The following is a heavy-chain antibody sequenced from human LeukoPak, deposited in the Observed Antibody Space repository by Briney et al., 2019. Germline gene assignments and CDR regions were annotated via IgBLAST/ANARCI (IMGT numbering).Heavy chain of an antibody. V-gene: IGHV1-69*04. CDR2: IIPIVGIA. D-gene: IGHD5-24*01. Sequence: SAKVSCKASGYTFTSYVINWVRQATGQGLEWVGTIIPIVGIANYAQKFQGRATITADKSTSTAYMELSSLRSEDTAVYYCARDGEMATIYFDYWGQGTLVTVSS. CDR1: GYTFTSYV. J-gene: IGHJ4*02. CDR3: ARDGEMATIYFDY.